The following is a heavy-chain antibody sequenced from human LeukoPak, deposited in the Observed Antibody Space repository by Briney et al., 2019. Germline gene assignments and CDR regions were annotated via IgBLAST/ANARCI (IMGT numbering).Heavy chain of an antibody. J-gene: IGHJ4*02. Sequence: GGSLRLSCAASGFNVSTNYMSWVRQAPGKGLEWVSVIYSGGSTYYADSVKGRFIISRDNSKNTLFLHMNSLRAEDTAVYYCASVSLANFDYWGQGTLVTVSS. V-gene: IGHV3-66*01. CDR2: IYSGGST. CDR1: GFNVSTNY. CDR3: ASVSLANFDY.